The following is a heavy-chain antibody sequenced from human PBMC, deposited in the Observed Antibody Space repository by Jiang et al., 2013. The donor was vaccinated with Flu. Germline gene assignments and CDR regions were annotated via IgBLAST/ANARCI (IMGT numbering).Heavy chain of an antibody. Sequence: EVKKPGASVKVSCKASGYTFTGYYMHWVRQAPRTKDLSGWDGSTLTVVAQTMHRSFRGWVTMTRDTSISTAYMELSRLRSDDTAVYYCAREISGLSILAPPQYGMDVWGQGTTVTVSS. CDR2: STLTVVA. D-gene: IGHD5-12*01. V-gene: IGHV1-2*04. CDR1: GYTFTGYY. CDR3: AREISGLSILAPPQYGMDV. J-gene: IGHJ6*02.